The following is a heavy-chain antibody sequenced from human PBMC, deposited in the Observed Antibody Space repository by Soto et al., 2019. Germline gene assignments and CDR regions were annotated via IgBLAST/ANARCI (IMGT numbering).Heavy chain of an antibody. CDR3: SGYSYGSAFDY. CDR2: IKQDGSEK. D-gene: IGHD5-18*01. CDR1: GFTFSSYW. V-gene: IGHV3-7*01. J-gene: IGHJ4*02. Sequence: PGGSLRLSCAASGFTFSSYWMSWVRQAPGEGLEWVANIKQDGSEKYYVDSVKGRFTISRDNAKNSLYLQMNSLRAEDTAVYYCSGYSYGSAFDYWGQGTLVTVSS.